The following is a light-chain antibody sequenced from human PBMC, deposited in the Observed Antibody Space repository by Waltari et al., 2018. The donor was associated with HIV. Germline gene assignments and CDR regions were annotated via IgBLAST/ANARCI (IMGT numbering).Light chain of an antibody. J-gene: IGLJ1*01. CDR2: GNS. CDR3: QSYDSSLSGSAYV. Sequence: QSVLTQPPSVSGAPGQRVTISCTGSSSNIGAGYDVHWYQQLPGTAPKLLIYGNSNRPSGVPDRCSGAKSGTSASLAITGLQAEDEADYYCQSYDSSLSGSAYVFGTGTKVTVL. CDR1: SSNIGAGYD. V-gene: IGLV1-40*01.